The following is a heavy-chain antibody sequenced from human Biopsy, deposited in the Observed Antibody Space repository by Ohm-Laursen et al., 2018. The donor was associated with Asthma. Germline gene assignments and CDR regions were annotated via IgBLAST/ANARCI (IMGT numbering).Heavy chain of an antibody. Sequence: SLRLSCAATGFKFDEYTMHWVRQAPGKGLEWVPGISWNSATIGYADSVEGRFTISRDNAKNSVFLHMDSLRPEDTAFYYCAKVRSDWVITESFDYWGQGVLVTVSS. CDR2: ISWNSATI. D-gene: IGHD3-22*01. V-gene: IGHV3-9*01. CDR3: AKVRSDWVITESFDY. CDR1: GFKFDEYT. J-gene: IGHJ4*02.